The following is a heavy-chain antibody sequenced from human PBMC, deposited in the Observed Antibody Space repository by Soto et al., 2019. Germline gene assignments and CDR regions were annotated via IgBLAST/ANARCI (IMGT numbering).Heavy chain of an antibody. CDR3: GRDLPSVSGRPGGWFDP. Sequence: GGSLRLSCVASTFNLTKYSMNWVRLAPGKGLEWVSFISSSGSHMYYADSVTGRFTIARDNAKNSLYLQMNSLRAEDTAVYYCGRDLPSVSGRPGGWFDPWGQGTLVTVSS. D-gene: IGHD6-6*01. V-gene: IGHV3-21*01. CDR2: ISSSGSHM. J-gene: IGHJ5*02. CDR1: TFNLTKYS.